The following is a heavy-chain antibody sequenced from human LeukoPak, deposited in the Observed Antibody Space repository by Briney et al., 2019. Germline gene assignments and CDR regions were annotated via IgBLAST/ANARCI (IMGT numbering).Heavy chain of an antibody. J-gene: IGHJ3*02. V-gene: IGHV3-53*01. CDR2: IYSGGST. CDR1: GFTFSSFG. CDR3: ARGGSYLSAFDI. Sequence: GGTLRLSCAASGFTFSSFGMSWVRQAPGKGLEWVSIIYSGGSTFYADSVKGRFTISRDNSKNTLYLQMNSLRAEDTAVYYCARGGSYLSAFDIWGQGTMVTVSS. D-gene: IGHD1-26*01.